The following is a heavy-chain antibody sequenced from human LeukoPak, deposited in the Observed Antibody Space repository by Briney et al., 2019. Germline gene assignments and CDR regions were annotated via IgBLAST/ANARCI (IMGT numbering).Heavy chain of an antibody. Sequence: GGSLRLSCTASGFTFSSYWMGWVRQAPGKGLGWVANIKQDGDGKYYADSVKGRFTISRDNAKNSVYLQMNSLTAEDTAMYYCVKDIVAGSTAWYFDLWGRGTLVTVSS. V-gene: IGHV3-7*01. CDR3: VKDIVAGSTAWYFDL. D-gene: IGHD6-13*01. CDR1: GFTFSSYW. CDR2: IKQDGDGK. J-gene: IGHJ2*01.